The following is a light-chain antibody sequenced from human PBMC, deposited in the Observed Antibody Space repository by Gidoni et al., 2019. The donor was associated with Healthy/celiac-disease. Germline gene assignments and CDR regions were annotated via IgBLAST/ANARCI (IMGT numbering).Light chain of an antibody. V-gene: IGKV1-5*03. CDR2: KAS. CDR3: QQYNSLAT. J-gene: IGKJ3*01. CDR1: QSISSW. Sequence: IQMTQSPSTLSASVGDRVTITCRASQSISSWLAWYQQKPGKAPKLLIYKASSLESGVPSRFSGSGSGTEFTLTISSLQPDDFATDYCQQYNSLATVGPGTKVDSK.